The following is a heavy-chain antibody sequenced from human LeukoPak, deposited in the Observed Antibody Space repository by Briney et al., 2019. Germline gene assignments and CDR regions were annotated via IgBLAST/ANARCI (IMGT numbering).Heavy chain of an antibody. J-gene: IGHJ6*02. Sequence: GRSLRLSCAASGFTFSSYGMHWVRQAPGKGLEWVAVISYDGSNNYYADSVKGRFTISRDNSKNTLYLQMNSLRAEDTAVYYCAKILGGSSWYRAWVGYYYGMDVWGQGTTVTVSS. CDR1: GFTFSSYG. V-gene: IGHV3-30*18. CDR3: AKILGGSSWYRAWVGYYYGMDV. CDR2: ISYDGSNN. D-gene: IGHD6-13*01.